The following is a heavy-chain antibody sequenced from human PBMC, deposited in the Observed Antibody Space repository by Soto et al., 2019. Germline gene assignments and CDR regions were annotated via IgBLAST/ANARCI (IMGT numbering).Heavy chain of an antibody. CDR1: GFTFSSYA. Sequence: QVQLVESGGGVVQPGRSLRLSCAASGFTFSSYAMHWVRQAPGKGLEWVAVISYDGSNKYYADSVKGRFTTSRDNSKNTLYLQMNSLRAEDTAVYYCARDPRGWQADTEYYYYGMDVWGQGTTVTVSS. V-gene: IGHV3-30-3*01. D-gene: IGHD5-18*01. J-gene: IGHJ6*02. CDR2: ISYDGSNK. CDR3: ARDPRGWQADTEYYYYGMDV.